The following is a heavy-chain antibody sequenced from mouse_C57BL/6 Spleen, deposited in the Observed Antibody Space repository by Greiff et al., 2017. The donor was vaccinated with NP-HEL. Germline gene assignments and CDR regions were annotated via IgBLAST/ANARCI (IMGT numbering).Heavy chain of an antibody. V-gene: IGHV1-82*01. CDR1: GYAFSSSW. CDR3: AQTAQASYAMDY. CDR2: IYPGDGDT. J-gene: IGHJ4*01. Sequence: QVQLQQSGPELVKPGASVKISCKASGYAFSSSWMNWVKQRPGKGLEWIGRIYPGDGDTNYNGKFKGKATLTADKSSSTAYMQLSSLTSEDSAVYFCAQTAQASYAMDYWGQGTSVTVSS. D-gene: IGHD3-2*02.